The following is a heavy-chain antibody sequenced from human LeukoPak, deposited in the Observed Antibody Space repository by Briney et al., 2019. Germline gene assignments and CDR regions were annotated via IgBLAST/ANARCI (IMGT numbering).Heavy chain of an antibody. CDR2: INTNTGNP. V-gene: IGHV7-4-1*02. D-gene: IGHD6-19*01. J-gene: IGHJ4*02. CDR1: GYTFTSSA. CDR3: ASDLKKGDSGCFDY. Sequence: ASVKVSCKASGYTFTSSALNWVRQAPGQGLEWMGWINTNTGNPTYAQGFTGRFVFSLDTSVSTAYLHISSLEAEDTAIYYCASDLKKGDSGCFDYWGQGTLVTVSS.